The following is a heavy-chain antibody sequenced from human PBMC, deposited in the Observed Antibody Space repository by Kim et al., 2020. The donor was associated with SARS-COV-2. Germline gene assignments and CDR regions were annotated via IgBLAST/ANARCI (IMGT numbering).Heavy chain of an antibody. Sequence: ASVKVSCKASGYTFTSYDINWVRQATGQGLEWMGWMNPNSGITGYSQRFHGRVTMTRNTSISTAYMELSSLKSEDTAVYYCASGPSCGWMSAACPYYFDYWGKGTVVTVSS. J-gene: IGHJ4*02. CDR2: MNPNSGIT. CDR3: ASGPSCGWMSAACPYYFDY. V-gene: IGHV1-8*01. D-gene: IGHD2-21*01. CDR1: GYTFTSYD.